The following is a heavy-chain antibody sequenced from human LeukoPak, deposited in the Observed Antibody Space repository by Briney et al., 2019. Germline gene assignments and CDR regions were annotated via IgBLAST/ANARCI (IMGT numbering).Heavy chain of an antibody. D-gene: IGHD2-15*01. CDR1: GFTFSSYG. CDR2: ISYDGSNK. Sequence: GGSLRLSCAASGFTFSSYGMHWVRQAPGKGLEWVAVISYDGSNKYYADSVKGRFTISRDNSKNTLYLLMNSLIPEDTAVYYCAREVVSSPSYFDSWGQGTLVTVSS. CDR3: AREVVSSPSYFDS. J-gene: IGHJ4*02. V-gene: IGHV3-30*03.